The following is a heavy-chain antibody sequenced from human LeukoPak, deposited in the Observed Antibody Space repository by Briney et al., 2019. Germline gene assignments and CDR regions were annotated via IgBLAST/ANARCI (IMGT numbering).Heavy chain of an antibody. CDR1: GFTFYDYA. J-gene: IGHJ4*02. CDR2: ISWNSGSI. Sequence: TGGSLRLSCAASGFTFYDYAMHWVRHAPGKGLEWVSGISWNSGSIVYADSVKGLFTISRDNANHSLYLQMNSLRAEDTALYYCAKDIDASIAAAGYFDYWGQGTLVTVSS. D-gene: IGHD6-13*01. CDR3: AKDIDASIAAAGYFDY. V-gene: IGHV3-9*01.